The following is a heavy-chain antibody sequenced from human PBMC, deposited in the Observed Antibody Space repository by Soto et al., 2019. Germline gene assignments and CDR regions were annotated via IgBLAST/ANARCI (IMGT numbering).Heavy chain of an antibody. D-gene: IGHD4-17*01. CDR2: IYYSGST. V-gene: IGHV4-31*03. Sequence: QVQLQESGPGLVKPSQTLSLTCTVSGGSISSCGYYWSWIRQHPGKGLEWIGYIYYSGSTYYNPSLKSRVTISVDTAKNQFSLKLSSVTDADTAVYYFARSPYGDYGEVGYWGQGTLVTVSS. CDR1: GGSISSCGYY. CDR3: ARSPYGDYGEVGY. J-gene: IGHJ4*02.